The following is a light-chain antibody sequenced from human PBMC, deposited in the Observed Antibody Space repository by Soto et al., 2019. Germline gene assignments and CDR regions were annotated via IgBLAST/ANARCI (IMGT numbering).Light chain of an antibody. V-gene: IGKV3-15*01. Sequence: EIVMTQSPATLSVSPGERATLSCRASQSVSSNLAWYQQKPGQAPKLLIYGASTRATGIPARFSGSGSGTEFILTISSLQSEDFAVYYCQQYNNWPPCTFGQGTKVDIK. J-gene: IGKJ1*01. CDR2: GAS. CDR3: QQYNNWPPCT. CDR1: QSVSSN.